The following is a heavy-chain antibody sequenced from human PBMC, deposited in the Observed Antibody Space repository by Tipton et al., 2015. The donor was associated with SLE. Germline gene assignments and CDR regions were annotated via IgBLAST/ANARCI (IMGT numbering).Heavy chain of an antibody. V-gene: IGHV4-38-2*02. J-gene: IGHJ3*02. CDR2: IYLGGST. CDR1: GFSISSGYY. CDR3: AKEGITMIVRDAFDI. D-gene: IGHD3-22*01. Sequence: TLSLTCVVSGFSISSGYYWGWIRQSPGKGLEWIGSIYLGGSTYYNPSLESRVTISGDTSKNQFSLKLTSVTAADTAVYYCAKEGITMIVRDAFDIWGQGTMVTVSS.